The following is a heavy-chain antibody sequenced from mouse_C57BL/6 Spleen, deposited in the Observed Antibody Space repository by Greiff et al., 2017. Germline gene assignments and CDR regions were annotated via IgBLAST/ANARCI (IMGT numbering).Heavy chain of an antibody. D-gene: IGHD1-1*02. J-gene: IGHJ1*03. Sequence: QVQLQQPGAELVKPGASVKMSCKASGYTFTSYWITWVKQRPGQGLEWIGDIYPGSGSTNYNEKFKSKATLTVDTSSSTAYLQLSSLTSEDSAVYYCASGGKGYFDVWGTGTTVTVSS. CDR2: IYPGSGST. V-gene: IGHV1-55*01. CDR3: ASGGKGYFDV. CDR1: GYTFTSYW.